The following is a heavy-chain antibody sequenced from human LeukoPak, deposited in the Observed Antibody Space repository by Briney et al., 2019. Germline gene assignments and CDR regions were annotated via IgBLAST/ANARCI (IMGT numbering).Heavy chain of an antibody. Sequence: GASVKVSCKASGYTFTSYGISWVRQAPGQGLEWMGWISAYNGNTNYAQKLQGRVTMTTDTSTSTAYMELRSLRSDDTAVYYCARDSPQVRVLILTGYYNQNEDGIFDYWGQGTLVTVSS. V-gene: IGHV1-18*01. CDR3: ARDSPQVRVLILTGYYNQNEDGIFDY. D-gene: IGHD3-9*01. J-gene: IGHJ4*02. CDR1: GYTFTSYG. CDR2: ISAYNGNT.